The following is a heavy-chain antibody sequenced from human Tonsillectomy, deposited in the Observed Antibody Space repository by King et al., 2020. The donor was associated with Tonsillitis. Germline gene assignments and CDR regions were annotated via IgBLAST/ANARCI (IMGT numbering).Heavy chain of an antibody. J-gene: IGHJ6*03. CDR2: IKSQTYGGPT. CDR3: TTGIYDFWSGGYMDV. V-gene: IGHV3-15*01. D-gene: IGHD3-3*01. CDR1: GFTFSNAW. Sequence: GQLVQSGGGLVKPGGSLRLSCAASGFTFSNAWMIWVRQAPGKGLEWFGRIKSQTYGGPTDYAAPVKGRFTISRDDSKNTLYLQMNSLKTEDTAVYYCTTGIYDFWSGGYMDVWGKGTTVTVSS.